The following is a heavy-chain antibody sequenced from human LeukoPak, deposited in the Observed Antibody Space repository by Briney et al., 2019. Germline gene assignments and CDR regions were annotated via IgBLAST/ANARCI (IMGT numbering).Heavy chain of an antibody. CDR2: INHSGST. J-gene: IGHJ6*02. D-gene: IGHD3-10*01. Sequence: PSETLSLTCAVYGGSFSGYYWSWIRQPPGKGLEWIGEINHSGSTNYNPSLKSRVTISVDTSKNQFSLKLSSVTAADTAVYYCARGVTIVRGVIPHYYYGMDVWGQGTTVTVSS. CDR3: ARGVTIVRGVIPHYYYGMDV. CDR1: GGSFSGYY. V-gene: IGHV4-34*01.